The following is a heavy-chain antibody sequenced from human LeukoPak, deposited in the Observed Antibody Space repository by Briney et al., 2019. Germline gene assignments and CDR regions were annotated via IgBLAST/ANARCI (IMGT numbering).Heavy chain of an antibody. CDR1: GFAFSAYW. CDR2: INNDGSNI. CDR3: ARTDWYHNDY. D-gene: IGHD3-9*01. Sequence: GGSLRLSCAASGFAFSAYWMHWVRRAPGRGLVWVSRINNDGSNIIYADSVKGRFTISRDNAKNTLYLQMNSLRAEDTAVYYCARTDWYHNDYWGQGTPATVSS. V-gene: IGHV3-74*01. J-gene: IGHJ4*02.